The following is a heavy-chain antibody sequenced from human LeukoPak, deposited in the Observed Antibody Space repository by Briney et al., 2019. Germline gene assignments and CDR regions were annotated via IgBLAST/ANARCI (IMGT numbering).Heavy chain of an antibody. D-gene: IGHD4-17*01. Sequence: SETLSLTCTVSGGSISSYYWSWIRQPPGKGLEWIGYIYYSGSTNYNPSLKSRVTISVDTSKNQFSLKLRSVTAADTAVYYCARAGTTMNTVTHFDYWGQGILVTVSS. CDR1: GGSISSYY. V-gene: IGHV4-59*01. CDR3: ARAGTTMNTVTHFDY. CDR2: IYYSGST. J-gene: IGHJ4*02.